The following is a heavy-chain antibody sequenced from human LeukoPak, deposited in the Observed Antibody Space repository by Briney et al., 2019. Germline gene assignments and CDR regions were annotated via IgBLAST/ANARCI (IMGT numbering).Heavy chain of an antibody. Sequence: GASVKVSCKASGYTFTSYYMHWVRQAPGQGLEWVGIINPSGGSTSYAQKFQGRVTMTRDTSTSTVYMELSSLRSEDTAVYYCARAEGYFAWLLPFDPWGQGTLVTVSS. J-gene: IGHJ5*02. V-gene: IGHV1-46*01. D-gene: IGHD3-9*01. CDR3: ARAEGYFAWLLPFDP. CDR1: GYTFTSYY. CDR2: INPSGGST.